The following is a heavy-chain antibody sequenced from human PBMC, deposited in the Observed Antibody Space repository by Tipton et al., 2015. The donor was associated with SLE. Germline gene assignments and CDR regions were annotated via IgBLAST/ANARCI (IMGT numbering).Heavy chain of an antibody. Sequence: SLRLSCAASGFTFSSYEMNWVRQAPGKGLEWVSYISSSGSTIYYADSVKGRFTISRDNAKNSLYLQMNSLRAEDTAVYYCARGGDFWSGYYPYGMDVWGQGPTVTVSS. CDR1: GFTFSSYE. J-gene: IGHJ6*02. CDR2: ISSSGSTI. D-gene: IGHD3-3*01. CDR3: ARGGDFWSGYYPYGMDV. V-gene: IGHV3-48*03.